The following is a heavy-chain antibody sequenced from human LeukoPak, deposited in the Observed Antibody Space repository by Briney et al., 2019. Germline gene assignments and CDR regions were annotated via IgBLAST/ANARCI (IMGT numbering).Heavy chain of an antibody. CDR2: ISWNSGTI. J-gene: IGHJ3*02. CDR3: VKGAAYHLGDAFDI. V-gene: IGHV3-9*01. D-gene: IGHD2-15*01. Sequence: GGSLRLSCAASGFTFDDYVVNWVRQAPGKGLEWVSGISWNSGTIGYADSVKGRFTISRDNAKNSLYLQMDSLRAEDTALYYCVKGAAYHLGDAFDIWGQGTMVTVSS. CDR1: GFTFDDYV.